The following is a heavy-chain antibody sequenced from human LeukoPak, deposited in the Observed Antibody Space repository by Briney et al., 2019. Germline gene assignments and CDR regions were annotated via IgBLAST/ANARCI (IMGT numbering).Heavy chain of an antibody. CDR1: GYTFTSYG. J-gene: IGHJ4*02. CDR3: ARGNYDFWSGYPTSTHYFDY. V-gene: IGHV1-18*04. CDR2: ISTYNGNT. D-gene: IGHD3-3*01. Sequence: ASVKVSCKASGYTFTSYGISWVRQAPGQGLEWMGWISTYNGNTNYAQKLQGRVTMTTDTSTSTAYMELRSLRSDDTAVYYCARGNYDFWSGYPTSTHYFDYWGRGTLVTVSS.